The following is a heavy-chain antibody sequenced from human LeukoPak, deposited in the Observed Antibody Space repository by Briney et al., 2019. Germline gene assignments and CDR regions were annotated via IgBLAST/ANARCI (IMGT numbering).Heavy chain of an antibody. D-gene: IGHD2-2*01. CDR1: GFTFSSYW. J-gene: IGHJ6*03. CDR2: IKQDGSEK. CDR3: ARVLGSTSYHMDV. V-gene: IGHV3-7*01. Sequence: GGSLRLSCAASGFTFSSYWMSWVRQAPGKGMEWVANIKQDGSEKYYVDSVKGRFTISRDNAKNSLYLQMNSLRAEDTAVYYCARVLGSTSYHMDVWGKGTTVTVSS.